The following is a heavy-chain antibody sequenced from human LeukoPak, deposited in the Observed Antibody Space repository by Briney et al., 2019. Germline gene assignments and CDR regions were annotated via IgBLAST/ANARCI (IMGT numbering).Heavy chain of an antibody. CDR2: IGTRSIYT. J-gene: IGHJ3*02. CDR3: ARKNTQDAFDI. Sequence: GGSLRLSCAASGFTFGDYDMSWIRQAPGKGLEWLSNIGTRSIYTNYGDSVRGRFTISRDNAENSLYLQMNSLRAEDTAVYFCARKNTQDAFDIWGQGTMVTVSS. V-gene: IGHV3-11*06. D-gene: IGHD2/OR15-2a*01. CDR1: GFTFGDYD.